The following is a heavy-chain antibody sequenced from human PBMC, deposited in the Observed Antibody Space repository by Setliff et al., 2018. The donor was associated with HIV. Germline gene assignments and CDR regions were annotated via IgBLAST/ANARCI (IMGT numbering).Heavy chain of an antibody. V-gene: IGHV1-8*02. CDR2: MNPNSGNT. D-gene: IGHD6-13*01. J-gene: IGHJ4*02. Sequence: ASVKVSCKPSGYTFSNYDINWVRQAAGQGLEWMGWMNPNSGNTGYAQKFQGRVTMTRNTSISTAYMELSSLRSEDTAVYYCARGMLGSTLAGGGPTDYWGQGTLVTVSS. CDR1: GYTFSNYD. CDR3: ARGMLGSTLAGGGPTDY.